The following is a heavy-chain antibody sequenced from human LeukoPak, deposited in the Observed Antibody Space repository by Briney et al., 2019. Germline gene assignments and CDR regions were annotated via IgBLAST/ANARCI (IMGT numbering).Heavy chain of an antibody. J-gene: IGHJ6*02. Sequence: GGSLRLFCAASGFTFSSYGMHWVRQAPGKGLEWVAVISYDGSNKYYADSVKGRFTISRDNSKNTLYLQMNSLRAEDTAVYYCAKDHFPLNYDSFEYGMDVWGQGTTVTVSS. CDR2: ISYDGSNK. CDR3: AKDHFPLNYDSFEYGMDV. V-gene: IGHV3-30*18. D-gene: IGHD3-3*01. CDR1: GFTFSSYG.